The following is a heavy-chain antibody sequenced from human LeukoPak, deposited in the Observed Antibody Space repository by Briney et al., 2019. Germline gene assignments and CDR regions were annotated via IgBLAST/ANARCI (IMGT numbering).Heavy chain of an antibody. CDR1: GFTFGNHR. V-gene: IGHV3-7*01. CDR2: IKQDGGET. D-gene: IGHD6-19*01. CDR3: AKEYSNSGWFRFGKQYYFDY. J-gene: IGHJ4*02. Sequence: PGGSLRLSCVASGFTFGNHRMSWVRQAPGKGLEWVADIKQDGGETYYADFVRGRFTISRDNSKNTLYLQMNSLRAEDTAVYYCAKEYSNSGWFRFGKQYYFDYWGQGTLVTVSS.